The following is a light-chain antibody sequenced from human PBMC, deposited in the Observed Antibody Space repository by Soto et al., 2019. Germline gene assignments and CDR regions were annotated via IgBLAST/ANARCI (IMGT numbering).Light chain of an antibody. J-gene: IGKJ2*01. CDR3: QQYGSSPMYT. V-gene: IGKV3-20*01. CDR1: QSVSSSY. Sequence: EIVLTQSPGTLSLSPGERATLSCRASQSVSSSYLAWYQQKPGQAPRLLIYGASSRATGIPDRFSGSGSGTDFNLTISRLEPEDFAVYYCQQYGSSPMYTFGQGNKLEIK. CDR2: GAS.